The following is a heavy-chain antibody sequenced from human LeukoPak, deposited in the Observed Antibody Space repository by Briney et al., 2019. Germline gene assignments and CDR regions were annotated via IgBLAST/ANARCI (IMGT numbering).Heavy chain of an antibody. CDR1: GGSISSGGYS. D-gene: IGHD5-12*01. CDR3: ARSRGYSGYPGIFDY. J-gene: IGHJ4*02. V-gene: IGHV4-30-2*01. Sequence: SQTLSLTCAVSGGSISSGGYSWSWIRQPPGKGLEWIGSIYHSGSTYYNPSLKSRVTISVDRSKNQFSLKLSSVTAADTAVYYCARSRGYSGYPGIFDYWGQGTLVTVSS. CDR2: IYHSGST.